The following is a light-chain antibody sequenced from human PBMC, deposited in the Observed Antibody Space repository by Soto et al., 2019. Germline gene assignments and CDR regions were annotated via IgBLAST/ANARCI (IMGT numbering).Light chain of an antibody. Sequence: EIVLTQSPGTLSLSPGERATLSCRASQSVSSSYLAWYQQKPGQPPRLLIYGASSRANGIPDRFSGSGSGTDFTLTISRREPEDFAVYYCHQDGSSPLTFGGGTKVDIK. CDR2: GAS. CDR1: QSVSSSY. CDR3: HQDGSSPLT. V-gene: IGKV3-20*01. J-gene: IGKJ4*01.